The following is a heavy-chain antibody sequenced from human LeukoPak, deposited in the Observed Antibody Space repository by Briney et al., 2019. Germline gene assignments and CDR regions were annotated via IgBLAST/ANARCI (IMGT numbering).Heavy chain of an antibody. CDR3: ARDSDYGSGLYYFDY. J-gene: IGHJ4*02. CDR2: IYTSGST. D-gene: IGHD3-10*01. V-gene: IGHV4-4*07. CDR1: VGSISSYY. Sequence: PSETLSLTCTVSVGSISSYYWSWISQPAGKGLERIGRIYTSGSTNYTPSLKSRVTISVDKSKNQFSLKLSSVTAADTAVYYCARDSDYGSGLYYFDYWGQGTLVTVSS.